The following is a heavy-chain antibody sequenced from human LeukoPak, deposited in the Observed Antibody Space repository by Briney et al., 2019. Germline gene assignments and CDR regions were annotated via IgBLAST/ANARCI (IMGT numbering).Heavy chain of an antibody. Sequence: SVKVSCKASGGTFSSYAISWVRQAPGQGLEWMGRIIPIFGTANYAQKFQGRVTITADESTSTAYMELSSLRSEDTAVYYRARSVVAAPWPFDYWGQGTLVTVSS. V-gene: IGHV1-69*13. J-gene: IGHJ4*02. CDR2: IIPIFGTA. D-gene: IGHD2-15*01. CDR1: GGTFSSYA. CDR3: ARSVVAAPWPFDY.